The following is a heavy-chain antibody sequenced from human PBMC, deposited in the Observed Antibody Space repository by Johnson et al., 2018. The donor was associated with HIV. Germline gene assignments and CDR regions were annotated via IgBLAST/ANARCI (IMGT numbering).Heavy chain of an antibody. J-gene: IGHJ3*02. D-gene: IGHD6-6*01. Sequence: VQLVESGGGVVRPGGSLRLSCAASGFSFDDYGMSWVRQAPGKGLECVSGINWNGGSTYYADSVKGRFTISRDNSKNSLYLQMNSLRAEDTALYYCAKAGPREYSSSLDAFDIWGQGTMVTVSS. CDR2: INWNGGST. CDR1: GFSFDDYG. CDR3: AKAGPREYSSSLDAFDI. V-gene: IGHV3-20*04.